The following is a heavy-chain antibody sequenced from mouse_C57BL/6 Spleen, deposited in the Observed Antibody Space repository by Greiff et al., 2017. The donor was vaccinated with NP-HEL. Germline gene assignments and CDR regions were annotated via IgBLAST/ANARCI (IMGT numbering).Heavy chain of an antibody. J-gene: IGHJ1*03. CDR1: GYTFTDYY. Sequence: VQLQQSGPELVKPGASVKISCKASGYTFTDYYMNWVKQSHGKSLEWIGDINPNNGGTSYNQKFKGKATLTVDKSSSTAYMGLRSLTSEDSAVYYCERRGVWLGFDDWGTGTTVTVSS. CDR3: ERRGVWLGFDD. V-gene: IGHV1-26*01. D-gene: IGHD3-3*01. CDR2: INPNNGGT.